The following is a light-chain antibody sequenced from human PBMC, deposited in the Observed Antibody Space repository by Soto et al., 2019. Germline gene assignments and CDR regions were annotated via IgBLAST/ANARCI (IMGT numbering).Light chain of an antibody. CDR2: YAS. J-gene: IGKJ4*01. CDR3: QQRSTWPLFT. Sequence: VLTQSPATLFLSPGERATLSCRASQTVSRYLAWYQQKPGQAPRLLIYYASNRATGIPARFNGSGSGIDYTLTISSLAPEDFAVYYCQQRSTWPLFTFGGGTKVEI. CDR1: QTVSRY. V-gene: IGKV3-11*01.